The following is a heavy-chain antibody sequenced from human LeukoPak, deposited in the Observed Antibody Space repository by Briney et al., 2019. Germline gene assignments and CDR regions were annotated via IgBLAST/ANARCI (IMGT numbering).Heavy chain of an antibody. J-gene: IGHJ4*01. D-gene: IGHD3-10*01. V-gene: IGHV2-26*01. CDR3: ARLYFGESFYDY. Sequence: ESGPTLVNPTETLTLTCTVSGLSLNNARLGISWIRRPPGKALEWLAHIFSNDEKSYSPSLKTRLTISKDTSKSQVVLSMTNMDPVDTGTYFCARLYFGESFYDYWGHGTLVSVSP. CDR1: GLSLNNARLG. CDR2: IFSNDEK.